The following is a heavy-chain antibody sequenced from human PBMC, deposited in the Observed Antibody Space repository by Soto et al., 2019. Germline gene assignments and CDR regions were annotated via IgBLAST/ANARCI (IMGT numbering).Heavy chain of an antibody. CDR3: ARGPGYCSGGSCYIDWYFDL. J-gene: IGHJ2*01. V-gene: IGHV1-18*01. CDR2: ISAYNGNT. Sequence: VQLVQSGAEVKKPGESLRISCKASGYTFTSYGISWVRQAPGQGLEWMGWISAYNGNTNYAQKLQGRVTMTTDTSTSTAYMELRSLRSDDTAVYYCARGPGYCSGGSCYIDWYFDLWGRGTLVTVSS. CDR1: GYTFTSYG. D-gene: IGHD2-15*01.